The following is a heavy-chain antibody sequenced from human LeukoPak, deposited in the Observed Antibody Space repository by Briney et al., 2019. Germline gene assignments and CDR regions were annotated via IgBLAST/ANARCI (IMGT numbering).Heavy chain of an antibody. Sequence: SETLSLTCTVSGGSISSYYWSWIRQPPGKGLEWIGYIYYSGSTNYNPSLKSRVTISVDTSKNQFSLKLSSVTAADTAVYYCARHGSGSYLEWFDPWGQGTLVTVSS. D-gene: IGHD1-26*01. V-gene: IGHV4-59*08. CDR3: ARHGSGSYLEWFDP. J-gene: IGHJ5*02. CDR1: GGSISSYY. CDR2: IYYSGST.